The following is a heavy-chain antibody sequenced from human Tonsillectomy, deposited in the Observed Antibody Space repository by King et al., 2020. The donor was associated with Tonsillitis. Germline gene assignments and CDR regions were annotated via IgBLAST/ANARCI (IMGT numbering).Heavy chain of an antibody. V-gene: IGHV3-48*02. Sequence: VQLVESGGGLVQPGGSLRLSCAASGFTFSSYSMNWVRQAPGKGLEWVSYISSSSSTIYYADSVKGRFTISRDNAKNSLYLQMNSLRDADTAVYYCARDSGGNLGRDAFDIWGQGTMVAVSS. J-gene: IGHJ3*02. CDR2: ISSSSSTI. CDR1: GFTFSSYS. D-gene: IGHD4-23*01. CDR3: ARDSGGNLGRDAFDI.